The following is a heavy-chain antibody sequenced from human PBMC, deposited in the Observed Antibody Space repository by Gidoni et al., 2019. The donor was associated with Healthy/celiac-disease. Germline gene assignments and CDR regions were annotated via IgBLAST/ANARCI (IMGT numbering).Heavy chain of an antibody. CDR3: ARDTAGTGDYYYYGMDV. Sequence: QVQLVESGGGVVQPGRSLRLSCAASGFTFSSYAMHWVRQAPRKGLEWVAVISYDGSNKYYADSVKGRFTISRDNSKNTLYLQMNSLRAEDTAVYYCARDTAGTGDYYYYGMDVWGQGTTVTVS. J-gene: IGHJ6*02. D-gene: IGHD6-13*01. CDR2: ISYDGSNK. V-gene: IGHV3-30-3*01. CDR1: GFTFSSYA.